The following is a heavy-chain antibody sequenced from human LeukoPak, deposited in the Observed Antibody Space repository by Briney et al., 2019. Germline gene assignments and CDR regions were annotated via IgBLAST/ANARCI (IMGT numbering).Heavy chain of an antibody. CDR3: ARDRYCSSTSCYRFYYYYYYAMDV. Sequence: PGGSLRLSCAASGFTFSSYSMNWVRQAPGKGLEWVSSISSSSSYIYYADSVKGRFTISRDNAKNSLYLQMNSLRAEDTAVYYCARDRYCSSTSCYRFYYYYYYAMDVWGQGTTVTVSS. CDR1: GFTFSSYS. V-gene: IGHV3-21*01. J-gene: IGHJ6*02. CDR2: ISSSSSYI. D-gene: IGHD2-2*01.